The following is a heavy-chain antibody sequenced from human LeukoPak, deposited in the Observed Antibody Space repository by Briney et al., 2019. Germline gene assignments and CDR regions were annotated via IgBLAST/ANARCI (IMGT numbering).Heavy chain of an antibody. CDR3: ARDPLRYSSGWYLRYYYMDV. Sequence: GGSLRLSCVASGFTFSSYAMHWVRQAPGKGLEYVSAISSNGGSTYYANSVKGRFTISRDNSKNTLYLQMGSLRAEDMAVYYCARDPLRYSSGWYLRYYYMDVWGKGTTVTISS. V-gene: IGHV3-64*01. CDR2: ISSNGGST. D-gene: IGHD6-19*01. J-gene: IGHJ6*03. CDR1: GFTFSSYA.